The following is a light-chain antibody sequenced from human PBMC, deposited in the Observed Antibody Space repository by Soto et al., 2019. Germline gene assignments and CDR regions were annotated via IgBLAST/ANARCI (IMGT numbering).Light chain of an antibody. CDR1: QGIRND. CDR2: AAS. J-gene: IGKJ5*01. V-gene: IGKV1-17*01. CDR3: PQYLNLPIT. Sequence: DIQITPTPSSLSASVGDRVTITCRASQGIRNDLAWYQQKPGRAPKRLIYAASSLQRGVPSRFSGSGSGTEFTFTISSLQPEDIATYYCPQYLNLPITFGQGTRLEI.